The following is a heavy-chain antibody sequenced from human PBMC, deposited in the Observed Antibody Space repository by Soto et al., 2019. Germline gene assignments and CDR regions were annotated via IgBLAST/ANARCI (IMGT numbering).Heavy chain of an antibody. Sequence: QGQLVESGGGVVQPGRSLRLSCAASGFTFTNYGMHWVRQAPGKGPEWVAGTWFDGTNKYYAETVKGRFTVSRDNSKNTLHLQMNSLRVEDTAVYHCASDPAGVRGNFDFWGQGILVTVSS. J-gene: IGHJ5*01. V-gene: IGHV3-33*01. D-gene: IGHD3-10*01. CDR3: ASDPAGVRGNFDF. CDR2: TWFDGTNK. CDR1: GFTFTNYG.